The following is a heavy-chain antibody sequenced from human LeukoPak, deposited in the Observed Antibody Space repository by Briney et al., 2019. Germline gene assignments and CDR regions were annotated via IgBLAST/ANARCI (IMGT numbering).Heavy chain of an antibody. V-gene: IGHV1-8*01. CDR3: ARGTPTMVRGRRSMGRINYYMDV. J-gene: IGHJ6*03. Sequence: ASVKVSCKASGYTFTSYDINRVRQATGQGLEGKGWMNPNSGNTGYAQKFQGRVTMTRNTSISTAYMELSSLRSEDTAVYYSARGTPTMVRGRRSMGRINYYMDVWGKGTTVTVSS. CDR1: GYTFTSYD. D-gene: IGHD3-10*01. CDR2: MNPNSGNT.